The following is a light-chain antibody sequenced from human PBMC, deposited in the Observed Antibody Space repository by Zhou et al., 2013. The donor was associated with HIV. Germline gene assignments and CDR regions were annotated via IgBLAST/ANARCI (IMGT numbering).Light chain of an antibody. CDR3: QQYNSQ. Sequence: IYKASSLQSGVPSRFSGSGSGTEFTLTISSLQPDDFATYYCQQYNSQFGQGTRLEIQ. CDR2: KAS. V-gene: IGKV1-5*03. J-gene: IGKJ5*01.